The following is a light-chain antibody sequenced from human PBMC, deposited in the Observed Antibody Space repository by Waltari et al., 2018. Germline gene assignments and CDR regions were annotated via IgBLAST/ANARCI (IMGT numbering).Light chain of an antibody. CDR2: AAS. J-gene: IGKJ3*01. CDR3: QQSYNTPRT. Sequence: DIQMTQSPSSLSASVGDRVPITYRASQSISTHLNWYQQKPGKAPKLLIYAASNLQSGVPSRFSGRGSETDFTLTISSLQPEDFAVYYCQQSYNTPRTFGPGTKVDIK. CDR1: QSISTH. V-gene: IGKV1-39*01.